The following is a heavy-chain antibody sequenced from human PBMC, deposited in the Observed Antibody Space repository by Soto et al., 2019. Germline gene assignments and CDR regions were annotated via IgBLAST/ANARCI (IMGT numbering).Heavy chain of an antibody. J-gene: IGHJ6*03. CDR1: GFTFTSSA. CDR2: IVVGSGNT. V-gene: IGHV1-58*02. CDR3: ARQLVSYYYYYMDV. Sequence: SVKVSCKASGFTFTSSAMQWVRQARGQRLEWIGWIVVGSGNTNYAQKLQERVTITRDTSTSTAYMELRSLRSDDTAVYYCARQLVSYYYYYMDVWGKGTTVTVSS. D-gene: IGHD6-6*01.